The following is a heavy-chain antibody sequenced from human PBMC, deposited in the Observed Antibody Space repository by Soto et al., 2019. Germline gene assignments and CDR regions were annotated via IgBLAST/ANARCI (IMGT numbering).Heavy chain of an antibody. V-gene: IGHV4-4*02. D-gene: IGHD3-10*01. CDR2: IHHIGTT. Sequence: QVQLQESGPGLVKPSGILSLTCAVSGGSLTTFNWWSWVRQPPGKGLEWIGEIHHIGTTNYNPSLDSRVTISLDKSRNHFSLTLISVTAADSAVYYCGRTEAGAFHIWGQGKMITVSS. CDR1: GGSLTTFNW. CDR3: GRTEAGAFHI. J-gene: IGHJ3*02.